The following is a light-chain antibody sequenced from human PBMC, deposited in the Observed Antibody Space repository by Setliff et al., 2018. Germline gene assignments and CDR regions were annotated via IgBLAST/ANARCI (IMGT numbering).Light chain of an antibody. J-gene: IGLJ1*01. CDR1: SSDVGGHNY. CDR3: CSYAGSPYV. V-gene: IGLV2-8*01. CDR2: EVS. Sequence: QSVLTQPPSASGSPGQSVTISCTGTSSDVGGHNYVSWYQQHPGKAPKLMIYEVSKRPSGVSNRFSGSKSGNTASLTISGLQAEDEADYYCCSYAGSPYVFGTGTKVTVL.